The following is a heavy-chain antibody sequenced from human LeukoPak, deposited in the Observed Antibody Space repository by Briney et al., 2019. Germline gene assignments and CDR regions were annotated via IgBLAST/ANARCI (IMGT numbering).Heavy chain of an antibody. J-gene: IGHJ4*02. V-gene: IGHV3-23*01. CDR2: ISDSGSDT. Sequence: GGSLRLSCAVSGFAFSSYGMSWVRQAPGKGLEWVSAISDSGSDTYYADSVKGRFTISKDNSKNTLYLRMNSLRADDTAVYYCAKRVPYSSSSVYFDYWGQGTLVTVSS. D-gene: IGHD6-6*01. CDR3: AKRVPYSSSSVYFDY. CDR1: GFAFSSYG.